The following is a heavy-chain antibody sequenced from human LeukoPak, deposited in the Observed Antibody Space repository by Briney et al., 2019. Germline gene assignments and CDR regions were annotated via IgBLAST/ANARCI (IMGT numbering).Heavy chain of an antibody. CDR3: ATEHRHCASTSCYGGY. D-gene: IGHD2-2*01. V-gene: IGHV1-2*02. CDR2: INPNSGGT. CDR1: GYTFTGYY. Sequence: ASVKVSCTASGYTFTGYYMHWVRQAPGQGLEWMGWINPNSGGTNYAQRFQGRVTMTRDTPISTAYMELSNLRSDDTAVYYCATEHRHCASTSCYGGYWGQGTLVTVSS. J-gene: IGHJ4*02.